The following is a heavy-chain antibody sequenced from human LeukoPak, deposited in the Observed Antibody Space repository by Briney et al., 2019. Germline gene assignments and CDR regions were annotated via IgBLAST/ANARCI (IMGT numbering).Heavy chain of an antibody. V-gene: IGHV3-7*01. CDR3: GRETWQAYNDFWSGYVTD. J-gene: IGHJ4*02. CDR2: IRQDAKSK. D-gene: IGHD3-3*01. Sequence: PGGSLRLSCAASGFAFSDSWMTWVRRAPGKGLEWVANIRQDAKSKYYVDSVKGRFTISRDNAHSTLYLDMNSLTAEDTAIYYCGRETWQAYNDFWSGYVTDWGQGIVVTVSS. CDR1: GFAFSDSW.